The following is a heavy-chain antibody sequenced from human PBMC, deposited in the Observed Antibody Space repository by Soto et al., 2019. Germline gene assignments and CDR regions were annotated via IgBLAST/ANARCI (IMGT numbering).Heavy chain of an antibody. D-gene: IGHD3-3*01. CDR1: GGYISGGYYS. V-gene: IGHV4-30-2*01. CDR3: ATCRKFFKL. Sequence: NPXATLSLTFAVSGGYISGGYYSGSWVRQPPGKGLEWIGFIYNSGSTYYNSSLKSRVTISVDRSKNHFFLNLTSVTAADTAGLYPATCRKFFKLRGQGTKVIV. CDR2: IYNSGST. J-gene: IGHJ3*01.